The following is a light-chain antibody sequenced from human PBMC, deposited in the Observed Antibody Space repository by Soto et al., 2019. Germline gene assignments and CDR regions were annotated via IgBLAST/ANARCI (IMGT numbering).Light chain of an antibody. V-gene: IGKV3-11*01. CDR1: QSVNNY. Sequence: EIVLTQSPATLSSSPGERATLSCRASQSVNNYLAWYQQKPGQAPRLLIYDASNRATGIPARFSGSGSGTEFTLTISSLEPEDFAFYYCQQRISWPLTFGGGTKVDIK. J-gene: IGKJ4*01. CDR3: QQRISWPLT. CDR2: DAS.